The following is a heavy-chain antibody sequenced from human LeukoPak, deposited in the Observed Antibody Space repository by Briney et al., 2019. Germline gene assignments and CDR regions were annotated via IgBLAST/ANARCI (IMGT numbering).Heavy chain of an antibody. CDR2: INHSGST. CDR3: ARGAPTTVTARMGRPAVKYFDI. J-gene: IGHJ3*02. Sequence: SETLSLTCAVYGGSFSGYYWSWIRQPPGKGLEWIGEINHSGSTNYNPSLKSRVTISVDTSKNQFSLKLSSVTAADTAVYYCARGAPTTVTARMGRPAVKYFDIWGQGTMVTVSS. CDR1: GGSFSGYY. V-gene: IGHV4-34*01. D-gene: IGHD4-17*01.